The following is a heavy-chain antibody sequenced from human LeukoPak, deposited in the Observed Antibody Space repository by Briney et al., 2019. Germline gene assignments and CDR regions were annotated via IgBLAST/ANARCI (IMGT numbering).Heavy chain of an antibody. CDR1: GFTFSSYA. V-gene: IGHV3-30*04. D-gene: IGHD3-10*01. J-gene: IGHJ4*02. CDR3: ARVREAAAFDY. Sequence: GGSLRLSCAASGFTFSSYAMHWVRQAPGKGLEWVAVISHDGSNKYYADSVKGRFTISRDNSKNTLYLQMNSLRAEDTAVYYCARVREAAAFDYWGQETLVTVSS. CDR2: ISHDGSNK.